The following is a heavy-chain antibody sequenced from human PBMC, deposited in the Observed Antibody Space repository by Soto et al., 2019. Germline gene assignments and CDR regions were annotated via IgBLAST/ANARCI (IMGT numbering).Heavy chain of an antibody. D-gene: IGHD5-12*01. CDR3: TTEYSGTMDV. CDR1: GFTFTNAW. J-gene: IGHJ6*02. CDR2: IKSKTDAGTI. Sequence: EVQLVESGGGLVKPGGSLRLSCAASGFTFTNAWMNWVRQAPGKGLEWVGRIKSKTDAGTIDYAAPVKGRFTVSRDDSGSTRYLQMNSLKIEDTALYYCTTEYSGTMDVWGQGTAVIVSS. V-gene: IGHV3-15*07.